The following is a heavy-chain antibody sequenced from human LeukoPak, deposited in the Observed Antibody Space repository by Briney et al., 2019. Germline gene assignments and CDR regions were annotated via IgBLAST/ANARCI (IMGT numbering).Heavy chain of an antibody. J-gene: IGHJ6*03. CDR2: FDPEDGET. D-gene: IGHD6-13*01. V-gene: IGHV1-24*01. CDR3: ARGAAAGTYNLLGYYYYYMDV. Sequence: ASVKVSCKVSGYTLTELSMHWVRQAPGKGLEWMGGFDPEDGETIYAQKFQGRVTMTRDTSISTAYMELSRLRSDDTAVYYCARGAAAGTYNLLGYYYYYMDVWGKGTTVTVSS. CDR1: GYTLTELS.